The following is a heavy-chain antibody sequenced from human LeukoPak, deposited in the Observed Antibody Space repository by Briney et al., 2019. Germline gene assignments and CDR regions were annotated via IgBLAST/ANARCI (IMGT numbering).Heavy chain of an antibody. CDR3: ARDSGIAAAQSGGYMDV. D-gene: IGHD6-13*01. CDR2: IIPIFGTA. J-gene: IGHJ6*03. Sequence: SVKVCCKASGGTFSSYAISWVRQAPGQGLEWMGGIIPIFGTANYAQKFQGRVTITTDESTSTAYMELSSLRSEDTAVYYCARDSGIAAAQSGGYMDVWGKGTTVTVSS. CDR1: GGTFSSYA. V-gene: IGHV1-69*05.